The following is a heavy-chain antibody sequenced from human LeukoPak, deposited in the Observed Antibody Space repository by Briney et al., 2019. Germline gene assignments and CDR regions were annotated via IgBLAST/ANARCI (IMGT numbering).Heavy chain of an antibody. CDR1: GFTVSSNY. D-gene: IGHD6-19*01. J-gene: IGHJ4*02. Sequence: GGSLRLSCAASGFTVSSNYMSWVRQAPGKGLEWVSVSRFTISRDNSKNTLYLQMNSLRAEDTAVYYCARRSAVAGTLDYWGQGTPVTVSS. V-gene: IGHV3-66*04. CDR3: ARRSAVAGTLDY.